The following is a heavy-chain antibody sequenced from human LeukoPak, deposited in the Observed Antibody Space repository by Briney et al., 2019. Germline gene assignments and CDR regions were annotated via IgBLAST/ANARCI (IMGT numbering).Heavy chain of an antibody. CDR1: GFTFSGYP. CDR2: ISYDGSNK. J-gene: IGHJ3*02. CDR3: ARDQRRQDVLRYFDWFIPSKPDDAFDI. D-gene: IGHD3-9*01. Sequence: GGSLRLSCAASGFTFSGYPMHWVRQAPGKGLEWVAVISYDGSNKYYADSVKGRFTISRDNSKNTLYLQMNTLRAEDTAVYYCARDQRRQDVLRYFDWFIPSKPDDAFDIWGQGTMVTVSP. V-gene: IGHV3-30-3*01.